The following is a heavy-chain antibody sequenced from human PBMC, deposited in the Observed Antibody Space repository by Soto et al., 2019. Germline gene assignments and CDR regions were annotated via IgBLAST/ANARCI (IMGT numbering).Heavy chain of an antibody. D-gene: IGHD3-3*01. Sequence: PSETLSLTCAVYGGSFSGYYWNWIRQPPAQGLEWIGEINHSGSTYYNPSLKSRVTISVDTSKNQFSLKLSSVTAAYTAVYYCARLPAFTIFGVVTGPWGQGTLVTVSS. CDR3: ARLPAFTIFGVVTGP. V-gene: IGHV4-34*01. J-gene: IGHJ5*02. CDR2: INHSGST. CDR1: GGSFSGYY.